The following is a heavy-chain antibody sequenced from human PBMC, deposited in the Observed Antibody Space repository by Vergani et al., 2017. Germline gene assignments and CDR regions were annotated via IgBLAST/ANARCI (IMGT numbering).Heavy chain of an antibody. Sequence: QGQLAQSGAEVKKPGSSVKVSCKASGGTFSSNSISWVRQAPGQGLEWMGRIIPIFGTTSYAQKFQGRVTILADESTSTAYMELSSLRSEDTAVHYCARSXAAPPYYYYYYMDVWGKGTTVTVSS. V-gene: IGHV1-69*13. J-gene: IGHJ6*03. CDR3: ARSXAAPPYYYYYYMDV. CDR2: IIPIFGTT. D-gene: IGHD6-6*01. CDR1: GGTFSSNS.